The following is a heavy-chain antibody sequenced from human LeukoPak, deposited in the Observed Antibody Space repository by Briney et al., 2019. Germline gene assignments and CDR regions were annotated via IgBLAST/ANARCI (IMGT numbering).Heavy chain of an antibody. V-gene: IGHV1-2*02. CDR3: ASCTIFGVVSFDY. CDR2: INPNSGGT. Sequence: ASVKVSCKASGYSFTGYYMHWVRQAPGQGLEWMGWINPNSGGTNYAQKFQGRVTMTRDTSISTAYMELSRLRSDDTAVYYCASCTIFGVVSFDYWGQGTLVTVSS. D-gene: IGHD3-3*01. CDR1: GYSFTGYY. J-gene: IGHJ4*02.